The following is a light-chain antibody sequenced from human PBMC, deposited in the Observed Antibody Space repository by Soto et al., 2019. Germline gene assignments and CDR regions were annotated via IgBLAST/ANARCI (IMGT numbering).Light chain of an antibody. J-gene: IGKJ5*01. V-gene: IGKV3-20*01. Sequence: EIVLTQSPGTLSLSPGERATLSCRASQSVSSNYLAWYQQKPGQAPRFLIDGASSRATGVPDRFSGSGSGTDFTLTISRLEPEDFAVYFCQQYTGPPTTFGQGTRLEIK. CDR2: GAS. CDR3: QQYTGPPTT. CDR1: QSVSSNY.